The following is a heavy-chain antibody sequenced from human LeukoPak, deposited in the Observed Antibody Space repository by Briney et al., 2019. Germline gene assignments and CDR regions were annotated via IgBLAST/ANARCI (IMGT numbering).Heavy chain of an antibody. CDR1: GFTFSNYG. D-gene: IGHD1-26*01. CDR3: ARTSFSGSYGRQRYYFDY. Sequence: AGGSLRLSCAASGFTFSNYGIHWVRQAPGKGLEWVAVIWYDGSNKYYADSVKGRFTISRDNSKNTLYLQMNSLRAEDTAVYYCARTSFSGSYGRQRYYFDYWGQGTLVTVSS. V-gene: IGHV3-33*01. J-gene: IGHJ4*02. CDR2: IWYDGSNK.